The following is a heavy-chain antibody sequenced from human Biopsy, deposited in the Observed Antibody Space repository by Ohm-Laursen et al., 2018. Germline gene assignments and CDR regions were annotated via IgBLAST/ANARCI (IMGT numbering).Heavy chain of an antibody. CDR2: INPSGGST. CDR1: GYTFTSYY. D-gene: IGHD3-22*01. CDR3: ARNAWPTLSTMIVVVKGFNWFDP. Sequence: ATVKISCKASGYTFTSYYMHWVRQAPGQGLEWMGIINPSGGSTTYAQKFQGRVTMTRDTSTSTVYMELSSLRSEDTAVYYCARNAWPTLSTMIVVVKGFNWFDPWGQGTLVTVSS. V-gene: IGHV1-46*01. J-gene: IGHJ5*02.